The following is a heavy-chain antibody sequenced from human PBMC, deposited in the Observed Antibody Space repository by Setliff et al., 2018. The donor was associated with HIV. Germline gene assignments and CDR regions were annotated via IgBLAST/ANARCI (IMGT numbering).Heavy chain of an antibody. CDR2: ITHSGST. CDR3: AAWGPRYSYAPYFFDS. J-gene: IGHJ4*02. D-gene: IGHD5-18*01. Sequence: SETLSLTCAVYDGSFSGYYWIWIRQPPGKGLEWIGEITHSGSTNYSPSLKSRVTISVDASRNQFSLRLSSVTAADTAVYYCAAWGPRYSYAPYFFDSWGQGTLVTVSS. V-gene: IGHV4-34*01. CDR1: DGSFSGYY.